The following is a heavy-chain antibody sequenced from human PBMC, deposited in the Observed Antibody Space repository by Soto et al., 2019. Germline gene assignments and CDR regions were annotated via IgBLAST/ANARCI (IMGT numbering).Heavy chain of an antibody. V-gene: IGHV3-30*18. CDR3: AKDQGSSFHTFDY. CDR2: ISYDGNDK. D-gene: IGHD6-13*01. CDR1: GFTFTSYG. Sequence: GGSLRLSCAASGFTFTSYGIHWVRQAPGKGLEWVAVISYDGNDKKYADSVEGRFTISRDNSKNTLYLQLNSLRAEDTAMYYCAKDQGSSFHTFDYWGQGTLVTVSS. J-gene: IGHJ4*02.